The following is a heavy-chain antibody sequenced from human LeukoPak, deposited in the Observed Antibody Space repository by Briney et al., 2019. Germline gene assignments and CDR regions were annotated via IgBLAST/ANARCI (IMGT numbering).Heavy chain of an antibody. Sequence: SETLSLTCTVSGGSISSSSYYWSWIRQPPGKGLEWIGEINHSGSTNYNPSLKSRVTISVDTSKNQFSLKLSSVTAADTAVYYCARGLGGSWYYYYYMDVWGKGTTVTVSS. CDR1: GGSISSSSYY. J-gene: IGHJ6*03. D-gene: IGHD2-15*01. V-gene: IGHV4-39*07. CDR2: INHSGST. CDR3: ARGLGGSWYYYYYMDV.